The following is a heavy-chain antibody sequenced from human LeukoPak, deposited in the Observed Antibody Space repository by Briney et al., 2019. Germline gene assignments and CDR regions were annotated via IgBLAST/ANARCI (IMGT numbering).Heavy chain of an antibody. Sequence: GASVKVSCKASGYTFTGYYMHWVRQAPGQGLEWMGWINPNSGGTNYAQKFQGRVTMTRDTSISTAYMELSRLRSDDTAVYYCARDPGDWAYYFDYWGQGTLVTVSS. D-gene: IGHD3/OR15-3a*01. J-gene: IGHJ4*02. CDR1: GYTFTGYY. CDR3: ARDPGDWAYYFDY. CDR2: INPNSGGT. V-gene: IGHV1-2*02.